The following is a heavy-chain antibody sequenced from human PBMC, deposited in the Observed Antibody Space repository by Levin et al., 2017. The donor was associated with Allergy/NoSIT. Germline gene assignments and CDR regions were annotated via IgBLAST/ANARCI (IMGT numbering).Heavy chain of an antibody. J-gene: IGHJ6*03. D-gene: IGHD3-10*01. V-gene: IGHV3-11*01. CDR3: ARDGWFRDRGYMDV. CDR1: GFTFSDYY. CDR2: ISSSGSTI. Sequence: RAGGSLRLSCAASGFTFSDYYMSWIRQAPGKGLEWVSYISSSGSTIYYADSVKGRFTISRDNAKNSLYLQMNSLRAEDTAVYYCARDGWFRDRGYMDVWGKGTTVTVSS.